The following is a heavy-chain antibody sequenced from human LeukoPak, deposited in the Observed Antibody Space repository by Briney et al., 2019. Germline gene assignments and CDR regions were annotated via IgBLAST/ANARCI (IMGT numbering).Heavy chain of an antibody. CDR3: ARAVGASEGVDY. D-gene: IGHD1-26*01. V-gene: IGHV3-11*01. CDR2: ISGSANTM. CDR1: GFTFSDYY. Sequence: PGGSLRLSCAASGFTFSDYYMSWIRQAPGKGLEWVSYISGSANTMYYADSVKGRFTISRDNAKNSLYLQMHSLRAEDTAVYYCARAVGASEGVDYWGQGTLVTVSS. J-gene: IGHJ4*02.